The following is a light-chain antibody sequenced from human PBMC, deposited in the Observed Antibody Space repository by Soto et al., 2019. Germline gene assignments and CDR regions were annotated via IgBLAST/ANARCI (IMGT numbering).Light chain of an antibody. CDR1: SSNMGTNT. V-gene: IGLV1-44*01. CDR2: VND. CDR3: VAWDDSLNGHV. Sequence: QPVLTQPPSASGTRGQRVTISCSGGSSNMGTNTVSWYQQVPGTAPKVLIYVNDQRPSGVPDRFSGSNSGTSASLAFSGLQPEDEADYYCVAWDDSLNGHVFGTGTKLTVL. J-gene: IGLJ1*01.